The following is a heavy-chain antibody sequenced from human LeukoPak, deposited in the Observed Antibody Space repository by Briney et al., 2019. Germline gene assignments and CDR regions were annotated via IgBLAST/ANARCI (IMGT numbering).Heavy chain of an antibody. CDR3: AKNGDRGAFCSGGTCYPYYYYYMDV. CDR2: ISSSGSTI. J-gene: IGHJ6*03. Sequence: PGGSLRLSCAASGFTFSDYYMSWIRQAPGKGLEWVSYISSSGSTIYYADSVKGRFTISRDNSKNTLFLQMNSLRAEDTAVYYCAKNGDRGAFCSGGTCYPYYYYYMDVWGKGTTVIISS. D-gene: IGHD2-15*01. V-gene: IGHV3-11*01. CDR1: GFTFSDYY.